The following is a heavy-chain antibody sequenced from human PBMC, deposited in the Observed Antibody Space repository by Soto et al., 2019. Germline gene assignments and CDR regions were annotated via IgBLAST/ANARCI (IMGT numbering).Heavy chain of an antibody. CDR2: ISSTTNYI. CDR3: ARDGATMVVLYYFDS. J-gene: IGHJ4*01. V-gene: IGHV3-21*01. Sequence: PGGSLRLSCAASGFTFTRYSMNWVRQAPGKGLEWVSSISSTTNYIYYADSKKGRFTVSRDNAKNSVYLQMNSLRPEDSAVYYCARDGATMVVLYYFDSWGHGTLVTVSS. D-gene: IGHD5-12*01. CDR1: GFTFTRYS.